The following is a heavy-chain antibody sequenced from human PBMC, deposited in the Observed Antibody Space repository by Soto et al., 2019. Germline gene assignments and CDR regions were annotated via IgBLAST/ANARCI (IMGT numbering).Heavy chain of an antibody. V-gene: IGHV1-18*01. CDR2: INTYNAIT. Sequence: GASVKVSCKASGYTFTSYGISWVRQAPGQGLEWMGWINTYNAITDYAQKLQGRVTMTTDTSTSTAYMELNSLRIEDTAVYYCARELERVFDYWGQGTLVTVSS. J-gene: IGHJ4*02. D-gene: IGHD1-1*01. CDR1: GYTFTSYG. CDR3: ARELERVFDY.